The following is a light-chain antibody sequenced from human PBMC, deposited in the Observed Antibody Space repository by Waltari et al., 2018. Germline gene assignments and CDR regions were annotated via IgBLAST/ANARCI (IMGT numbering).Light chain of an antibody. Sequence: SSELTQPPSVSVSPGQTASITCSGDNLGGKYASWYQLRAGQSPILVISQHNQRPSGIPELFSGSYSGNTATLTISGTQTMDEADYYCQAWDSNTVVFGGGTKLSVL. CDR2: QHN. J-gene: IGLJ2*01. CDR1: NLGGKY. V-gene: IGLV3-1*01. CDR3: QAWDSNTVV.